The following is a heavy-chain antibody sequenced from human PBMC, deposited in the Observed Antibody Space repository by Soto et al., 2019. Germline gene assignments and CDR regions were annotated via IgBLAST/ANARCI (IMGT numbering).Heavy chain of an antibody. V-gene: IGHV1-69*13. Sequence: GASVKVSCKASGGTFNMFAMSWVRQAPGHGLEWMGGIIPIFDAPRYSEQFQGRVTITVDESTSTAYMELSSLRSDDTAIYYCTRVIGSGGVMGGFDYWGQGTLVTVSS. CDR2: IIPIFDAP. D-gene: IGHD3-16*01. CDR1: GGTFNMFA. J-gene: IGHJ4*02. CDR3: TRVIGSGGVMGGFDY.